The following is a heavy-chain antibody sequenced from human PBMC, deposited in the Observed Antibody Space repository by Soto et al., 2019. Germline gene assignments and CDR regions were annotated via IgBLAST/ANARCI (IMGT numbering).Heavy chain of an antibody. D-gene: IGHD6-6*01. Sequence: GASVKVSCKASGYTFTSYYMHWVRQAPGQGLEWMGIINPSGGSTSYAQKFQGRVTITADESTSTAYMELSSLRSEDTAVYYCAGPYSSSAPLDYWGQGTLVTVSS. V-gene: IGHV1-46*01. CDR2: INPSGGST. J-gene: IGHJ4*02. CDR1: GYTFTSYY. CDR3: AGPYSSSAPLDY.